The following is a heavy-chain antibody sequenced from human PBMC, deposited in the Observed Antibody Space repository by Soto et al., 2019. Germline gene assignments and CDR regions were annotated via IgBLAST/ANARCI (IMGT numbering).Heavy chain of an antibody. CDR1: GFTFSSYG. J-gene: IGHJ4*02. Sequence: QVQLVESGGGVVQPGRSLRLSCAASGFTFSSYGMQWVRQAPCKGLEWVAVISYDGSNKYYADSVKGRFTISRDNSKNTLYLQMNSLRAEDTAVYYCARSPYSVSYLAYFDYWGQGTLVTVSS. V-gene: IGHV3-30*03. CDR3: ARSPYSVSYLAYFDY. D-gene: IGHD1-26*01. CDR2: ISYDGSNK.